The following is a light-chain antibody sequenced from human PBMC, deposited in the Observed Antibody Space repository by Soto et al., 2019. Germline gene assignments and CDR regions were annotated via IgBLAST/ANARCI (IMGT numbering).Light chain of an antibody. CDR1: SSDIGGYTY. J-gene: IGLJ1*01. V-gene: IGLV2-8*01. Sequence: QSALTQPPSASGSPGQSVTISCSGTSSDIGGYTYVSWYQHHPGKAHKLMIYEVSKRPSGVPDRFSGSKSGNTASLTVSGLQAEDEADYYCSSYANSNNYVFGTGTKVTVL. CDR2: EVS. CDR3: SSYANSNNYV.